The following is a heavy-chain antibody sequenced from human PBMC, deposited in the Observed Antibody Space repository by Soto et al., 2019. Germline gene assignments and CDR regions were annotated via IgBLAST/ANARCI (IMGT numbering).Heavy chain of an antibody. Sequence: QVQLVQSGAEVKKPGASVKVSCKASGYTFTSYGISWVRQAPGQGLEWMGWISAYNGNTNYAQKLQGRVTMTTDTPRSAASXERRSLRSDDTAVYYCARVGLLWFGESYYYYGMDVWGQGTTVTVSS. CDR1: GYTFTSYG. CDR3: ARVGLLWFGESYYYYGMDV. CDR2: ISAYNGNT. J-gene: IGHJ6*02. D-gene: IGHD3-10*01. V-gene: IGHV1-18*01.